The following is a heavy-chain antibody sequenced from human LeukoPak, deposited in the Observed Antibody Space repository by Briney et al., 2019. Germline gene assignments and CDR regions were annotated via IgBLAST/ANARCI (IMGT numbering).Heavy chain of an antibody. Sequence: ASVKVSCKASGYTFTGYYMHWVRQAPGQGLEWMGWINPNSGGTNYAQKFQGRVTLTRDTSISTAYMEVSRLTSDDTAVYYCARDPDLPLPIDYWGRGTLVTVSS. D-gene: IGHD3-3*01. J-gene: IGHJ4*02. CDR1: GYTFTGYY. CDR2: INPNSGGT. CDR3: ARDPDLPLPIDY. V-gene: IGHV1-2*02.